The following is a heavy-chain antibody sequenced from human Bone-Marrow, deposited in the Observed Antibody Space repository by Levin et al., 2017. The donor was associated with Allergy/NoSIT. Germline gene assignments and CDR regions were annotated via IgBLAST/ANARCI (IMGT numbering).Heavy chain of an antibody. CDR1: GYTFTDYF. J-gene: IGHJ3*02. V-gene: IGHV1-2*02. D-gene: IGHD6-19*01. Sequence: ASVKVSCKASGYTFTDYFIHWVRLAPGQGLEWMGWINPNSGDTDSSQNFQGTVTMTRDTSISTAYMEVTSLTSNDTALYYCARISSATFDMWGQGTVVTVSS. CDR3: ARISSATFDM. CDR2: INPNSGDT.